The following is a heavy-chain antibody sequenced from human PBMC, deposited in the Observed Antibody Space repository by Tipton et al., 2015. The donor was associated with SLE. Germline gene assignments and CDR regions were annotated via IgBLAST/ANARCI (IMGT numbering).Heavy chain of an antibody. V-gene: IGHV4-61*02. Sequence: TLSLTCTVSGGSISSGNYFWNWIRQPAGKGLEWIGRIYNSGSTNYNPSLKSRVTISVDRSKNQFSLSLKSVTAADTAVYYCARGSVRADDYWGQGTLVTVSS. J-gene: IGHJ4*02. D-gene: IGHD4-17*01. CDR1: GGSISSGNYF. CDR2: IYNSGST. CDR3: ARGSVRADDY.